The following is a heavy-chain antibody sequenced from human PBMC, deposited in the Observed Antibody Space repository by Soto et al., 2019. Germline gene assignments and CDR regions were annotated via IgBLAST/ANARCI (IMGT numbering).Heavy chain of an antibody. CDR3: ARGSGYYYYYGMDV. Sequence: GASVKVSCKASGYTFTSYAMHWVRHAPGQRLEWMGWINAGNGNTKYSQKFQGRVTITRDTSASTAYMELSSLRSEDTAVYYCARGSGYYYYYGMDVWGQGTTVTVSS. CDR1: GYTFTSYA. J-gene: IGHJ6*02. CDR2: INAGNGNT. V-gene: IGHV1-3*01.